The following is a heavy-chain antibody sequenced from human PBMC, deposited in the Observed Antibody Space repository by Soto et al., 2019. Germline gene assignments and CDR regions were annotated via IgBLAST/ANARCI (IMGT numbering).Heavy chain of an antibody. CDR2: IYATGTT. J-gene: IGHJ5*02. CDR3: VRDGTKTLRDWFDP. V-gene: IGHV4-4*07. D-gene: IGHD1-1*01. Sequence: TSETLSLTCTVSGASISGFYWSWIRKSAGKGLEWIGRIYATGTTDYNPSLKSRVMMSVDTSKKQLSLKLRSVTAADTAVYYCVRDGTKTLRDWFDPWGQGISVTVYS. CDR1: GASISGFY.